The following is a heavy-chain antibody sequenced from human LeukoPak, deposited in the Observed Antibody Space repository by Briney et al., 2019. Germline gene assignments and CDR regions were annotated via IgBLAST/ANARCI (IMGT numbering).Heavy chain of an antibody. CDR1: GFSFSSYW. CDR3: ARAATTVTPKNFDC. D-gene: IGHD4-17*01. CDR2: IKQEGSQK. Sequence: GGSPRLSCAASGFSFSSYWMSWVRQAPGKGLEGVANIKQEGSQKYYVDSVKGRFIISRDDAKNSLGLQMNSLRVEDTAVYYCARAATTVTPKNFDCWGQGTLVTVSS. J-gene: IGHJ4*02. V-gene: IGHV3-7*03.